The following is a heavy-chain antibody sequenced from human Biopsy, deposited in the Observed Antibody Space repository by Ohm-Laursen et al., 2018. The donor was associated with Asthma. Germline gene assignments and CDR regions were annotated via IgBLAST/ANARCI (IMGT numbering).Heavy chain of an antibody. CDR2: INAGNGNT. CDR3: ARTYYDFLTGQVNDALAM. Sequence: SVKVSCKASGYTLINYAIHWVRQAPGQRLEWMGWINAGNGNTKYSEKFQGRVTITRDTSASTAYMDLSSLRSEDTAVYYCARTYYDFLTGQVNDALAMWGQGTVVTVSS. J-gene: IGHJ3*02. V-gene: IGHV1-3*01. CDR1: GYTLINYA. D-gene: IGHD3-9*01.